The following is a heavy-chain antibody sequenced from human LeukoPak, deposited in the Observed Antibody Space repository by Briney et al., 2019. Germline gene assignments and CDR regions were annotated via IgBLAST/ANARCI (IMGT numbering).Heavy chain of an antibody. Sequence: GASVKVSCKASGYTFTGYYMHWVRQAPGQGLEWMGWINPNSGGTNYAQKFQGRVTMTRDTSISTAYMELSRLRSDDTAVYYCAGTKKLGYCSSTSCPKAFDYWGRGTLVTVSS. D-gene: IGHD2-2*01. J-gene: IGHJ4*02. CDR2: INPNSGGT. CDR3: AGTKKLGYCSSTSCPKAFDY. V-gene: IGHV1-2*02. CDR1: GYTFTGYY.